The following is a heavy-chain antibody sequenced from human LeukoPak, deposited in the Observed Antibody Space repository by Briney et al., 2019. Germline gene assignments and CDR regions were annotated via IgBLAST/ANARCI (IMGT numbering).Heavy chain of an antibody. CDR2: IYPGDSDT. J-gene: IGHJ4*02. D-gene: IGHD1-26*01. CDR1: GYSFTSYW. V-gene: IGHV5-51*01. Sequence: GESLKISCKGPGYSFTSYWIGWVRQMPGKGLEWMGIIYPGDSDTRYSPSFQGQVTISADKSISTAYLQWSSLKASDTAMYYCARLLTPGGGSHGGYYFDYWGQGTLVTVSS. CDR3: ARLLTPGGGSHGGYYFDY.